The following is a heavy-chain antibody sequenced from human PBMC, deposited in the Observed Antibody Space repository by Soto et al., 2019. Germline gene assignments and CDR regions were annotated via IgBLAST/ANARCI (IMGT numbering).Heavy chain of an antibody. V-gene: IGHV4-39*01. D-gene: IGHD4-17*01. CDR3: ARQDYGDYGFAFDI. CDR2: IYYSGST. Sequence: SETLSLTCTVSGGSISSSSYYWGWIRQPPGKGLEWIGSIYYSGSTYYNPSLKSRVTISVDTSKNQFSLKLSSVTAADTAVYYCARQDYGDYGFAFDIWGQGTMVTVSS. CDR1: GGSISSSSYY. J-gene: IGHJ3*02.